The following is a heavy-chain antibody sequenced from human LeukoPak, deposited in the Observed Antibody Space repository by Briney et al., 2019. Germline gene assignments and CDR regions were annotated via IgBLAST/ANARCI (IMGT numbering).Heavy chain of an antibody. D-gene: IGHD4/OR15-4a*01. V-gene: IGHV4-59*01. CDR2: IYYSGST. J-gene: IGHJ3*02. Sequence: PSETLSLTCTVSGGSISSYYWSWIRQPPGKGLEWIGYIYYSGSTNYNPSLKSRVTISVDTSKNQFSLKLSFVTAADTAVYYCVRAGADAFDIWGQGTMVTVSS. CDR3: VRAGADAFDI. CDR1: GGSISSYY.